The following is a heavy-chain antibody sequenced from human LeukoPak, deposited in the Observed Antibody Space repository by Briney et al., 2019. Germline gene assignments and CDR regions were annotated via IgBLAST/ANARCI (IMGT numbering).Heavy chain of an antibody. D-gene: IGHD3-22*01. J-gene: IGHJ4*02. CDR1: GYTFTGYY. Sequence: EASVKVSCKASGYTFTGYYMHWVRQAPGQGLEWMGWINPNSGGTNYAQKFQGRVTMTRDTSISTAYMELSRLRSDDTAVYYCARDRGDGDYDSSGYNYWGQGTLVTVSS. V-gene: IGHV1-2*02. CDR2: INPNSGGT. CDR3: ARDRGDGDYDSSGYNY.